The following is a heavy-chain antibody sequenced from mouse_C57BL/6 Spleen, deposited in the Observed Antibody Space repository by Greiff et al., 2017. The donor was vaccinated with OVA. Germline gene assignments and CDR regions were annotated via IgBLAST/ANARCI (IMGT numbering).Heavy chain of an antibody. V-gene: IGHV2-2*01. D-gene: IGHD2-4*01. CDR1: GFSLTSYG. CDR3: ATIYYDYDVRYFDV. CDR2: IWSGGST. Sequence: QVQLKQSGPGLVQPSQSLSITCTVSGFSLTSYGVHWVRQSPGKGLEWLGVIWSGGSTDYNAAFISRLSISKDNSKSQVFFKMNSLQADDTAIYYCATIYYDYDVRYFDVWGTGTTVTVSS. J-gene: IGHJ1*03.